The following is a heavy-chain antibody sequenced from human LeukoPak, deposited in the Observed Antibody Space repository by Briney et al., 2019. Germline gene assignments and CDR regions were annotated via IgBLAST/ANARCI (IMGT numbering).Heavy chain of an antibody. V-gene: IGHV3-7*03. CDR3: ARSLPYGTTWYGRSDF. CDR2: IRQDGDTK. J-gene: IGHJ4*02. Sequence: GGSLRLSCAASGFPFNAYWTTWVRQAPGKGLEWVANIRQDGDTKYYVDSVKGRFTISRDNAMNSLYLQMNSLRAEDTAIYYCARSLPYGTTWYGRSDFWGQGTLVTVSS. CDR1: GFPFNAYW. D-gene: IGHD6-13*01.